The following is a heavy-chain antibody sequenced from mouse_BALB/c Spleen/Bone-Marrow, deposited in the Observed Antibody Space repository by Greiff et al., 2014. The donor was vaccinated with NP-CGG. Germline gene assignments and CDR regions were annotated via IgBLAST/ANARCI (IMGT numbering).Heavy chain of an antibody. CDR2: IDPANGNT. J-gene: IGHJ4*01. D-gene: IGHD2-2*01. Sequence: VQLQQSGAELVKPGASVELSCTASGFNIKDTYMHWVKQRPEQGLEWIGRIDPANGNTKYDPKFQGKATITADTSSNTAYLQLSSLTSEDTAVYYCARWLRRYYAMDYWGQGTSVTVSS. CDR3: ARWLRRYYAMDY. CDR1: GFNIKDTY. V-gene: IGHV14-3*02.